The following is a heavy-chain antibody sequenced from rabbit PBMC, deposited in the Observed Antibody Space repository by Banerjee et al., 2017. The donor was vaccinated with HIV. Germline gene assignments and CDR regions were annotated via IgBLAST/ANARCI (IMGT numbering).Heavy chain of an antibody. J-gene: IGHJ4*01. CDR1: GVSFSSNYY. Sequence: LVESGGDLVKPGASLTLTCTASGVSFSSNYYMCWVRQAPGKGLEWIACIDAGSSGFTYFATWAKGRFTCSKTSSTTVTLQMTSLTAADTATYFCAREAGYGGYGDANLWGQGTLVTVS. CDR3: AREAGYGGYGDANL. V-gene: IGHV1S40*01. CDR2: IDAGSSGFT. D-gene: IGHD6-1*01.